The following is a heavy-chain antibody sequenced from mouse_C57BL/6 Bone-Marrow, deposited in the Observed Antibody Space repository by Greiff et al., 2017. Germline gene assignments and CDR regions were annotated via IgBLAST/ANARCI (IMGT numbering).Heavy chain of an antibody. V-gene: IGHV14-3*01. Sequence: VQLQQSVAELVRPGASVKLSCTASGFNIKNTYMHWVKQRPEQGLEWIGRIDPANGNTKYAPKFQGKAPITADTSSNPAYLHLSRLTSEDTAIYYYAPHRDEEAPWFAYWGQGTLVTVSA. CDR1: GFNIKNTY. CDR3: APHRDEEAPWFAY. J-gene: IGHJ3*01. D-gene: IGHD3-1*01. CDR2: IDPANGNT.